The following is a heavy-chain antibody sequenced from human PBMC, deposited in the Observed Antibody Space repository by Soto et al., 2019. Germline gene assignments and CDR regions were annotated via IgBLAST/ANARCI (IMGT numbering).Heavy chain of an antibody. V-gene: IGHV3-33*01. J-gene: IGHJ6*02. CDR3: ARELSTVAPYYYGMDV. Sequence: GGSLRLSCAASGFTFSNHGMHWVRQAPGKGLEWVAVIWYDGSNKYYADSVKGRFTISRDNSKNTLYLQMNSLRAEDTAVYYCARELSTVAPYYYGMDVWGQGTTVTVS. D-gene: IGHD4-4*01. CDR1: GFTFSNHG. CDR2: IWYDGSNK.